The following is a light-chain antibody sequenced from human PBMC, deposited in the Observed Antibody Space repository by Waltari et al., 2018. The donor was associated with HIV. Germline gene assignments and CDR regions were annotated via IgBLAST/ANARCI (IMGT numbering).Light chain of an antibody. CDR1: SNDIGPYNS. CDR3: SSDAGSGNLLL. J-gene: IGLJ6*01. Sequence: QSALTQPPAASGSPGQSVTISCTGTSNDIGPYNSVSWYQQHPDKAPRLLIYEVNKRPPGCPGRFFGSKSGNPASRTVSGLQAEDEADYYCSSDAGSGNLLLFGGGTKVTVL. CDR2: EVN. V-gene: IGLV2-8*01.